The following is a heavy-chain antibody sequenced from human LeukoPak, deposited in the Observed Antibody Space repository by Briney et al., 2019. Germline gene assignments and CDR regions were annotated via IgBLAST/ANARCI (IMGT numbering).Heavy chain of an antibody. J-gene: IGHJ5*02. CDR1: GFTLIKSA. V-gene: IGHV1-58*01. Sequence: GASVKVSCKASGFTLIKSAVQWVRQARGQRLEWVGWIIVGSGQTRYAQKFQERVTITRDMSTSTAFLELSGLRSEDSAVYYCAAGDTLVRGVIIPFAPWGQGTLVTASS. CDR2: IIVGSGQT. D-gene: IGHD3-10*01. CDR3: AAGDTLVRGVIIPFAP.